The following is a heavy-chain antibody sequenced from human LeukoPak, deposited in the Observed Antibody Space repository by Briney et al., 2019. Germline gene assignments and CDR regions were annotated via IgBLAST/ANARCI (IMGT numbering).Heavy chain of an antibody. Sequence: GGSLRLSCAASGFTFSNYGMYWVRQAPGKGLEWVAVIWYDGSNKYYADSVKGRSTISRDNSKNTLYLQMNSLRAEDTAVYYCARGSSIAAREQQLLGYWGQGTLVTVSS. D-gene: IGHD6-6*01. J-gene: IGHJ4*02. CDR3: ARGSSIAAREQQLLGY. CDR1: GFTFSNYG. CDR2: IWYDGSNK. V-gene: IGHV3-33*07.